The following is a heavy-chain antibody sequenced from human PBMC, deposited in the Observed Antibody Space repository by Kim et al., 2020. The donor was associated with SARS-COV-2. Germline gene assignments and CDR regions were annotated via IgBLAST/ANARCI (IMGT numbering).Heavy chain of an antibody. D-gene: IGHD3-22*01. J-gene: IGHJ4*02. Sequence: YAQKLQGRVTTTPDTSTSTAYMELRSLRSDDTAVYYCARGGSGYYRGFDYWGQGTLVTVSS. CDR3: ARGGSGYYRGFDY. V-gene: IGHV1-18*01.